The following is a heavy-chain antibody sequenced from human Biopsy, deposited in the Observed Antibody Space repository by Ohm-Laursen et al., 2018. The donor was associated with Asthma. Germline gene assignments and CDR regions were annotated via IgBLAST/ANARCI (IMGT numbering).Heavy chain of an antibody. Sequence: SLRLSCTAAGFTFRSYDMHWVRQAPGKGLDWVALISFDPLNKQYADWVRGRFTVSRDSSKNTLYLQMNSLRADDTAVYYCARVPVAAAGPYYYGMDVWGQGTTVTVSS. V-gene: IGHV3-30-3*01. CDR2: ISFDPLNK. J-gene: IGHJ6*02. D-gene: IGHD6-13*01. CDR1: GFTFRSYD. CDR3: ARVPVAAAGPYYYGMDV.